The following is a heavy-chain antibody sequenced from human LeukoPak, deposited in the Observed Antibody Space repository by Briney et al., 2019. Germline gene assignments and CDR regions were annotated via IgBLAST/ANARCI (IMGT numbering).Heavy chain of an antibody. CDR1: GYAFTSYG. J-gene: IGHJ6*02. Sequence: ASVKVSCKASGYAFTSYGISWLRQAPGQGLEWMGWINSYSGNTNYAQKFQGRVTMTTDTSTTTVYMELRSLTSDDTAVYYCARDGAPQQLAGGMDVWGQGTTVTVSS. CDR3: ARDGAPQQLAGGMDV. V-gene: IGHV1-18*01. D-gene: IGHD6-13*01. CDR2: INSYSGNT.